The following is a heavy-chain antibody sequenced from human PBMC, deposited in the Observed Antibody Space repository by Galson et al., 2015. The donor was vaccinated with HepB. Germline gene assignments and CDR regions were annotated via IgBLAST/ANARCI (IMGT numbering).Heavy chain of an antibody. CDR1: NYPFTSYG. CDR2: ISTFYGNT. Sequence: SVKVSCKASNYPFTSYGINWVRQAPGRGLEWMGWISTFYGNTNYAQKFQGRVIMTTDTSTSTAYMELRSLRSDDTAVYFCARDGGGGILNYYDFWGQGTLVTVSS. D-gene: IGHD3-10*01. V-gene: IGHV1-18*01. CDR3: ARDGGGGILNYYDF. J-gene: IGHJ4*02.